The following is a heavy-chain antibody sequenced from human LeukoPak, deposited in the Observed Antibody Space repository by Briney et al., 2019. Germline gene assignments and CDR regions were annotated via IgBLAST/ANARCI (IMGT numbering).Heavy chain of an antibody. V-gene: IGHV1-69*05. D-gene: IGHD3-22*01. CDR1: GGAFSSYA. CDR3: ARDRTYYYDSSGYFHYYYMDV. J-gene: IGHJ6*03. Sequence: SVKVSCKASGGAFSSYAISWLRQAPGQGLEWMGRIIPIFGTANYAQKFQGRVTITTDESTSTAYMELSSLRSEDTAVYYCARDRTYYYDSSGYFHYYYMDVWGKGTTVTVSS. CDR2: IIPIFGTA.